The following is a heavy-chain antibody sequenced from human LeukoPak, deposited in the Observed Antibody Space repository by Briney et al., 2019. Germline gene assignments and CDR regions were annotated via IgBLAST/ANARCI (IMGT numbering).Heavy chain of an antibody. CDR2: IHPSGGST. CDR1: GYTFTSYY. J-gene: IGHJ6*04. D-gene: IGHD3/OR15-3a*01. V-gene: IGHV1-46*01. CDR3: ARDRGRDSAVYGMDV. Sequence: ASVKVSCKASGYTFTSYYMPWVRQAPGHGLEWLGIIHPSGGSTSYAQKFPARVTMSRDTSTSTVYMELSSLRAEDTAVYYCARDRGRDSAVYGMDVWGEGTTFTVSS.